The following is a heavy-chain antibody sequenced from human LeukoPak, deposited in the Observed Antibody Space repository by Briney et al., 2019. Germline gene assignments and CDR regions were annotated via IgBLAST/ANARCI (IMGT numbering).Heavy chain of an antibody. CDR1: GFTFSSYA. CDR2: ISGSGGST. V-gene: IGHV3-23*01. D-gene: IGHD3-3*01. Sequence: GGSLRLSCAASGFTFSSYAMSWVRQAPGKGLEWVSAISGSGGSTYYADSVKGRFTISRDNSKNTLYLQMNSLRAEDTAVYYCAKDLLFGLYYCYGMDVWGQGTTVTVSS. J-gene: IGHJ6*02. CDR3: AKDLLFGLYYCYGMDV.